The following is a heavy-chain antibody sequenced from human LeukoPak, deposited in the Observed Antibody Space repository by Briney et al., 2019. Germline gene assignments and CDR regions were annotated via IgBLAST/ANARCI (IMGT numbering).Heavy chain of an antibody. CDR1: GFTFSSYA. V-gene: IGHV3-23*01. Sequence: GGSLRLSCAASGFTFSSYAMTWVRQAPGQGLEWVSGITSGGGTYYADSVKGRFTISRDNSKNTLYVQMNSLRAEDTAVYYCAKDEGDSGYSGYDSRPSFDYWGQGTLVTVSS. CDR2: ITSGGGT. J-gene: IGHJ4*02. D-gene: IGHD5-12*01. CDR3: AKDEGDSGYSGYDSRPSFDY.